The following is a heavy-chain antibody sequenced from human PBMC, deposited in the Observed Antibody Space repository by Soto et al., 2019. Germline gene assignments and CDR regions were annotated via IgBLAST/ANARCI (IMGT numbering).Heavy chain of an antibody. Sequence: EVQLVESGGGLVKPGGSLRLSCEASGLTLSRNGLNWVRQAPGKGLELVSSISGLSSYIYYADSVKGRFTVSRDNAKNSLYVQMNSLRAEDTAVYYCARDPQQRLADSYYYGMDVWGQGTTVIVSS. CDR1: GLTLSRNG. J-gene: IGHJ6*02. CDR3: ARDPQQRLADSYYYGMDV. D-gene: IGHD6-25*01. CDR2: ISGLSSYI. V-gene: IGHV3-21*02.